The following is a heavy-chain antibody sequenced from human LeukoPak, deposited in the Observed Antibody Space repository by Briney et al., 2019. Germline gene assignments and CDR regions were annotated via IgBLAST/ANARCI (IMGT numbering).Heavy chain of an antibody. CDR3: AKDYISRGYFQH. CDR2: ISSSGSTI. J-gene: IGHJ1*01. V-gene: IGHV3-48*03. D-gene: IGHD1-26*01. Sequence: GGSLRLSCAASGFTFSSYEMNWVRQAPGEGLEWVSYISSSGSTIYYADSVKGRFTISRDNAKNSLYLQMNSLRAEDTAVYYCAKDYISRGYFQHWGQGTLVTVSS. CDR1: GFTFSSYE.